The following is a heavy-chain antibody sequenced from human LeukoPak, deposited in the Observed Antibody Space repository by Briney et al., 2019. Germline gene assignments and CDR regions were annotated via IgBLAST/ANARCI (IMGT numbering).Heavy chain of an antibody. CDR2: IWYDGSDK. CDR1: GFTFSSYG. D-gene: IGHD3-10*01. CDR3: ARDITMVRGVIEGIDC. J-gene: IGHJ4*02. V-gene: IGHV3-33*01. Sequence: GSLRLSCTASGFTFSSYGVHWVRQAPGKGLEWVAVIWYDGSDKYYGDSVKGRFTISRDNSKNTLYLQMNSLRAEDAAVYYCARDITMVRGVIEGIDCWGQGTLVTVSS.